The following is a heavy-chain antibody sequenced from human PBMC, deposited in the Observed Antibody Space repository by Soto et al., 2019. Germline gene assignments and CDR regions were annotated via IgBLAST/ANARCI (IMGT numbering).Heavy chain of an antibody. Sequence: QLQLQESGPGLVKPSETLSLTCTVSGGSISSSSYYWGWVRQPPGKGLEWIGSIYYSGSTYYNPSLKSRVTISVDTSKNQFSLKLSSVTAADTAVYYCARHWGGITIFGVESGPWFDPWGQGTLVTVSS. D-gene: IGHD3-3*01. CDR1: GGSISSSSYY. CDR3: ARHWGGITIFGVESGPWFDP. V-gene: IGHV4-39*01. CDR2: IYYSGST. J-gene: IGHJ5*02.